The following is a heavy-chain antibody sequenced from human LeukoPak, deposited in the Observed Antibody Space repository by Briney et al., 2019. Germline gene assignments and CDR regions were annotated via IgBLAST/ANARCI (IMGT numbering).Heavy chain of an antibody. D-gene: IGHD6-13*01. V-gene: IGHV3-21*01. J-gene: IGHJ4*02. CDR3: ARDIADERDY. CDR2: ISSSSSYI. CDR1: GFTFSSYS. Sequence: GGSLRLSCAASGFTFSSYSMNWVRQAPGKGLEWVSSISSSSSYIYYADSVKGRFTISGDNAKNSLYLQMNSLRAEDTAVYYCARDIADERDYWGQGTLVTVSS.